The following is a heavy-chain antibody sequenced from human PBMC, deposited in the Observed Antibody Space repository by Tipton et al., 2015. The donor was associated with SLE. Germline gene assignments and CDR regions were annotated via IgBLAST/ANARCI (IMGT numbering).Heavy chain of an antibody. V-gene: IGHV4-34*01. CDR1: GGSFSGYY. D-gene: IGHD3-16*01. Sequence: TLSLTCAVYGGSFSGYYWSWIRQPPGKGLEWIGEINHSGSTYYNPSLKSRVTISVDTSKNQFSLKLSSVTAADTAVYYCASWGYPLPPWGQGTLVTVSS. CDR2: INHSGST. CDR3: ASWGYPLPP. J-gene: IGHJ5*02.